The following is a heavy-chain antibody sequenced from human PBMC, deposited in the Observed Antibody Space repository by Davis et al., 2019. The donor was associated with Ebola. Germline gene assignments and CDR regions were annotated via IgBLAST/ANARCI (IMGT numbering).Heavy chain of an antibody. CDR2: IRSKANSYAT. Sequence: GGSLRLSCAASGFTFSGSAMHWVRQASGKGLEGVGRIRSKANSYATAYAASVKGRFTISRDDSKNTAYLQMNSLRAEDTAVYYCARDGDYDYGMDVWGQGTTVTVSS. V-gene: IGHV3-73*01. J-gene: IGHJ6*02. CDR1: GFTFSGSA. CDR3: ARDGDYDYGMDV. D-gene: IGHD3-16*01.